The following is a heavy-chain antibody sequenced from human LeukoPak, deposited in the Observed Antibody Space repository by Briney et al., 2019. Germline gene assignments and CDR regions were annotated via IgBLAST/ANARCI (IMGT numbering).Heavy chain of an antibody. D-gene: IGHD1-7*01. CDR2: ISSSGSTI. V-gene: IGHV3-11*01. J-gene: IGHJ4*02. CDR1: GFTFSDYY. Sequence: GGSLRLSCAASGFTFSDYYMSWIRQAPGKGVEWVSYISSSGSTIYYADSVKGRFTISRDNAKNSLYLQMNSLRAEDTAVYYCASNWNYGVFDYWGQGTLVTVSS. CDR3: ASNWNYGVFDY.